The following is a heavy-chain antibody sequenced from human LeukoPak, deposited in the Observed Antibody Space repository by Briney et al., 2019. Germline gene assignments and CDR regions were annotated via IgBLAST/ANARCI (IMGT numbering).Heavy chain of an antibody. Sequence: GGSLRLSCAASGFTFSRYGMHWVRQAPGKGLEWVAIISYDGSNKYYADSVKGRFTISRDSSKNTLYLQMNSLRAEDTAVYYCAKDYGSQQLFHLFDYWGQGTLVTVSS. J-gene: IGHJ4*02. CDR3: AKDYGSQQLFHLFDY. CDR1: GFTFSRYG. V-gene: IGHV3-33*06. D-gene: IGHD6-13*01. CDR2: ISYDGSNK.